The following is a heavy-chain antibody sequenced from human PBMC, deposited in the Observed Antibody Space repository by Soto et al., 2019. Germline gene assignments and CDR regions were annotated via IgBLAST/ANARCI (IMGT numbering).Heavy chain of an antibody. CDR3: ERVGIVVANTRGGIVN. V-gene: IGHV4-4*02. J-gene: IGHJ4*02. CDR1: GGSISSSNW. CDR2: IYHSWST. Sequence: QVQLQESGPGLVKPSGTLSLTCAVSGGSISSSNWWSWVRQPPGKGLEWIGEIYHSWSTNYNPSLKSRFTISVDTSKNQFSLRLSSVTAADTAVYYCERVGIVVANTRGGIVNWGQGTLVTVSS. D-gene: IGHD3-22*01.